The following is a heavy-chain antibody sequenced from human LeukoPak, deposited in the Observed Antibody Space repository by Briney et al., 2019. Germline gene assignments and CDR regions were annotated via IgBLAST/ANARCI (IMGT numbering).Heavy chain of an antibody. D-gene: IGHD6-13*01. Sequence: PGGSLRLSCAASGFTFDDYAMHWVRQAPGKGLEWVSLISWDGGSTYYADSVKGRFTISRDNSKNSLYLQMNSLRAEDTALYYCAKDINIRYGDSSSWYDAFDIWGQGTMVTVSS. V-gene: IGHV3-43D*03. CDR2: ISWDGGST. CDR3: AKDINIRYGDSSSWYDAFDI. CDR1: GFTFDDYA. J-gene: IGHJ3*02.